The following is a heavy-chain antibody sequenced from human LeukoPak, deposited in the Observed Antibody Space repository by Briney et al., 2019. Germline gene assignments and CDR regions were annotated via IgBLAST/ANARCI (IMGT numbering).Heavy chain of an antibody. D-gene: IGHD6-19*01. Sequence: GGSLRLSCAASGFTFSSYWMSWVRQAPGKGLEWVANIKQDGSEKYYVDSVKGRFTISRDNAKDSLYLQMNSLRAEDTAVYYCAKGSLNSGWYYYYYMDVWGKGTTVTISS. CDR2: IKQDGSEK. CDR3: AKGSLNSGWYYYYYMDV. CDR1: GFTFSSYW. V-gene: IGHV3-7*01. J-gene: IGHJ6*03.